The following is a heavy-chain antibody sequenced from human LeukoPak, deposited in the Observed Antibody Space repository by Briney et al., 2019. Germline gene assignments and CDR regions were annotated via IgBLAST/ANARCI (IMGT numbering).Heavy chain of an antibody. CDR1: GFTFSSYS. J-gene: IGHJ4*02. CDR2: ISSSSSYI. V-gene: IGHV3-21*01. CDR3: ARGSALTPITMIVVALRIPFDY. Sequence: GGSLRLSCAASGFTFSSYSMNWVRQAPGKGLEWVSSISSSSSYIYYADSVKGRFTISRDNAKNSLYLQMNSLRAEDTAVYYCARGSALTPITMIVVALRIPFDYWGQGTLVTVSS. D-gene: IGHD3-22*01.